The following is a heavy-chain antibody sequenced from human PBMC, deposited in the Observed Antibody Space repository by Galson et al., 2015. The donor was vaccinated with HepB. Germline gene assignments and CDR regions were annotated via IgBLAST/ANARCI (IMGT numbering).Heavy chain of an antibody. CDR2: IYYSGST. J-gene: IGHJ3*02. CDR1: GGSISSYY. V-gene: IGHV4-59*01. D-gene: IGHD3-10*01. CDR3: ARGITIVRGVMSAFDI. Sequence: ETLSLTCTVSGGSISSYYWSWIRQPPGKGLEWIGYIYYSGSTNYNPSLKSRVTISVDTSKNQFSLKLSSVTAADTAVYYCARGITIVRGVMSAFDIWGQGTMVTVSS.